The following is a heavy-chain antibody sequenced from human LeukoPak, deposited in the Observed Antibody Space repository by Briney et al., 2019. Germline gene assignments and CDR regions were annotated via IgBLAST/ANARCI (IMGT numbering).Heavy chain of an antibody. J-gene: IGHJ3*02. V-gene: IGHV1-2*02. D-gene: IGHD3-10*01. CDR3: ARTRSRFGELYDAYDI. Sequence: ASVKVSCKASGYTFTGYYMHWVRQAPGQGLEWMGWINPNSGGTNYAQKFQGRVTMTTDTSTSTVYMELRSLISDDTAVYHCARTRSRFGELYDAYDIWGQGTMVTVSS. CDR1: GYTFTGYY. CDR2: INPNSGGT.